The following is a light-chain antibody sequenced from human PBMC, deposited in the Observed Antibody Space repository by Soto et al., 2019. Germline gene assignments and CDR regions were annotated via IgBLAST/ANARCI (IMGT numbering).Light chain of an antibody. V-gene: IGLV1-44*01. CDR1: SSNIGSNT. Sequence: QSVLTQPPSASGTPGQRVTLSCSGSSSNIGSNTVNWYQQLPGTAPKLLISSNHQRPSGVPDRFSGSKSGTSASLAISGLQSEDEADYYCAAWDDSLNGPVFGGGTKLTVL. CDR3: AAWDDSLNGPV. J-gene: IGLJ2*01. CDR2: SNH.